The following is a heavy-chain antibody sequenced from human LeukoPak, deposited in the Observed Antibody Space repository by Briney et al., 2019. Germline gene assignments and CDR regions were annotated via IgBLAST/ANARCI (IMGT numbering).Heavy chain of an antibody. V-gene: IGHV3-48*03. Sequence: GGSLRLSCAASGVTFPYYEMAWVRQAPGMGLEWVSYISDCGTITMYVDAVNGRFSLSRDNARNSVYLQMESLRVEDTALYYCAGGPQYGGSYVDWGQGTLVTVSS. D-gene: IGHD1-26*01. CDR1: GVTFPYYE. CDR2: ISDCGTIT. CDR3: AGGPQYGGSYVD. J-gene: IGHJ4*02.